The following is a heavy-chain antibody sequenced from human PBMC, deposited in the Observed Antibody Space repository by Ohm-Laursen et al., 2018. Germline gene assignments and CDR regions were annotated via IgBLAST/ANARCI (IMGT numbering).Heavy chain of an antibody. Sequence: GSLRLSCAASGFTFSSYWMSWVRQAPGKGLEWVANIKQDGSEKYYVDSVRGRFTISRDNAKNSLYLQMNSLRAEDTALYYCANIAARNPPPDDAFDIWGQGTMVTVSS. CDR1: GFTFSSYW. J-gene: IGHJ3*02. CDR2: IKQDGSEK. V-gene: IGHV3-7*03. D-gene: IGHD6-13*01. CDR3: ANIAARNPPPDDAFDI.